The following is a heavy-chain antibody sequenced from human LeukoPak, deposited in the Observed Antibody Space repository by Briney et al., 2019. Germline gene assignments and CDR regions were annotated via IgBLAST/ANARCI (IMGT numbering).Heavy chain of an antibody. D-gene: IGHD3-3*01. CDR2: INWNGGST. CDR3: ASTIFGGFDP. V-gene: IGHV3-20*04. J-gene: IGHJ5*02. CDR1: GFTFDDYG. Sequence: AGGSLRLSCAASGFTFDDYGMNWVRQAPGKGLEWVSGINWNGGSTGYADSVKGRFTISRDNAKNSLYLQMNSLRAEDTALYYCASTIFGGFDPWGQGTLVTVPS.